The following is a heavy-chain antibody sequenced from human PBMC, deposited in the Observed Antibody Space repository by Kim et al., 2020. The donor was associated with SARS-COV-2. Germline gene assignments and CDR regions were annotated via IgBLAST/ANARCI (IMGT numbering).Heavy chain of an antibody. J-gene: IGHJ4*02. CDR2: IRERGNDI. CDR3: VRDSNWSFDY. CDR1: GFTFSIST. Sequence: GGSLRLSCAASGFTFSISTMNWVRQAPGKGLEWVSHIRERGNDIHYADSVKGRFTISRDNDENSLYLQMNSLRDEDTAVYYCVRDSNWSFDYWGQGTLVTVSS. V-gene: IGHV3-48*02. D-gene: IGHD6-13*01.